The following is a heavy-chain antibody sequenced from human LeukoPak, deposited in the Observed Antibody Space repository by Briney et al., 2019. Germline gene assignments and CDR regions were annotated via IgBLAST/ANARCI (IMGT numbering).Heavy chain of an antibody. CDR2: INHSGST. CDR3: ARLKYSSGWKRYYYYMDV. V-gene: IGHV4-34*01. Sequence: SETLSLTCAVYGGSFSGYYWSWIRQPPGKGLEWIGEINHSGSTNYNPSLKSRVTISVDTSKNQFSLKLSSVTAADTAVYYCARLKYSSGWKRYYYYMDVWGKGTTVTISS. D-gene: IGHD6-19*01. J-gene: IGHJ6*03. CDR1: GGSFSGYY.